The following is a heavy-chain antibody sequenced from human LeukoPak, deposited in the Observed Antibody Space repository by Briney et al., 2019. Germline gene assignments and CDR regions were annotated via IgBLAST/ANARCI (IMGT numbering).Heavy chain of an antibody. D-gene: IGHD6-19*01. CDR3: ARGMYSSGWYSDY. J-gene: IGHJ4*02. CDR1: GFTFSSYA. CDR2: INDNGDGT. V-gene: IGHV3-23*01. Sequence: PGGSLRLSCAASGFTFSSYAMSWVRQAPGKGLKWVSTINDNGDGTYYADSVKGRFTISRDNSYNTVSLQMNSLRDEDTAVYYCARGMYSSGWYSDYWGQGTLVTVSS.